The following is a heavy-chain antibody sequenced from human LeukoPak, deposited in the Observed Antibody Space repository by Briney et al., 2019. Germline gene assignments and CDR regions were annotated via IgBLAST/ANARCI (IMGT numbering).Heavy chain of an antibody. V-gene: IGHV5-51*01. J-gene: IGHJ4*02. D-gene: IGHD2-15*01. CDR1: EYSFATYW. CDR3: ASEYCSGGNCYFDY. Sequence: GESLKISCKGSEYSFATYWIGWVRQMPCQGLEWMGIIFPGDSDTRYSPSFQVQVTISADKSISTAYLQWSSLKASDTAIYYCASEYCSGGNCYFDYWGQGTLVTVSS. CDR2: IFPGDSDT.